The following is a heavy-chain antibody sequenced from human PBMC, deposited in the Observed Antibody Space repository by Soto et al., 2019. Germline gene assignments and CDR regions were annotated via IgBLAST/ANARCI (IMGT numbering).Heavy chain of an antibody. Sequence: PSASLSLTCTVSGGSIGSGGYYWSWIRQHPGKGLEWIGYIYYSGSTYYNPSLKGRVTISVDTSKNQFSLKLSSVTAADTAVYYCARKERNWFDPWGQGTLVTVSS. J-gene: IGHJ5*02. CDR2: IYYSGST. V-gene: IGHV4-31*03. CDR1: GGSIGSGGYY. CDR3: ARKERNWFDP. D-gene: IGHD6-25*01.